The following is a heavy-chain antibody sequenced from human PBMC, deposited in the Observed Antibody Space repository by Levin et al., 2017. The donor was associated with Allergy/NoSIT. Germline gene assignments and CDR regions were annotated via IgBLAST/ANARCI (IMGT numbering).Heavy chain of an antibody. CDR3: ARVRRDYGDFDY. CDR1: GFSLSTSGMC. D-gene: IGHD4/OR15-4a*01. Sequence: TLSLTCTFSGFSLSTSGMCVSWIRQPPGKALEWLALIDWDDDKYYSTSLKTRLTISKDTSKNQVFLTMTNMDPVERATYYCARVRRDYGDFDYWGQGTLVTVS. CDR2: IDWDDDK. J-gene: IGHJ4*02. V-gene: IGHV2-70*01.